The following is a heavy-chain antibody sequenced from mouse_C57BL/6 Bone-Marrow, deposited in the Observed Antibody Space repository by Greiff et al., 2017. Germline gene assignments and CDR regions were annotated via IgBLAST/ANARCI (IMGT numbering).Heavy chain of an antibody. CDR2: INPNNGGT. CDR3: ARTLYYSNYDFDD. Sequence: EVQVVESGPELVKPGASVKMSCKASGYTFTDYNMHWVKQSHGKSLEWIGYINPNNGGTSYNQKFKGKATLTVNKSSSTAYMELRSLTSEDSAVYYCARTLYYSNYDFDDWGQGTTLTVSS. J-gene: IGHJ2*01. D-gene: IGHD2-5*01. V-gene: IGHV1-22*01. CDR1: GYTFTDYN.